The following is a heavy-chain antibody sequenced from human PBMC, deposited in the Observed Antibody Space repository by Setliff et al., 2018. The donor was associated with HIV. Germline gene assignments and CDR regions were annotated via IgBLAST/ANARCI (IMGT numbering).Heavy chain of an antibody. CDR2: IYYTGST. J-gene: IGHJ6*02. V-gene: IGHV4-31*03. CDR3: ARDLSPYGSGDPYYYYGMDV. CDR1: GGSISSSGNY. D-gene: IGHD3-10*01. Sequence: PSETLSLTCTVSGGSISSSGNYWTWIRQRPGKGLEWIGDIYYTGSTYYHPSLKSRVLISVDTSNNLFSLSLRSVTAADTAVYYCARDLSPYGSGDPYYYYGMDVWGQGTTVTSP.